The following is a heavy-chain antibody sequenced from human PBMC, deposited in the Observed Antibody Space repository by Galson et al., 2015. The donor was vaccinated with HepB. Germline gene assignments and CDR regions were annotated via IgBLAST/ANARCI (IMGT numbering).Heavy chain of an antibody. J-gene: IGHJ4*02. Sequence: SLRLSCAASGFTFSSYGMHWVRQAPGKGLEWVAVISYDGSNKYYADSVKGRFTISRDNSKNTLYLQMNSLRAEDTAVYYCAKDYYDSSGLFPFNWGQGTLVTVSS. V-gene: IGHV3-30*18. CDR1: GFTFSSYG. CDR3: AKDYYDSSGLFPFN. D-gene: IGHD3-22*01. CDR2: ISYDGSNK.